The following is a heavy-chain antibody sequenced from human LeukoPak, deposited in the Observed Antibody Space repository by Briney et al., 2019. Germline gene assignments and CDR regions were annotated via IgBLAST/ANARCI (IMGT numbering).Heavy chain of an antibody. Sequence: SETLSLTCTVSGGSISSYYWSWIRQPPGKGLEWIGYIYYSGSTNYNPSLKSRVTIPVDTSKNQFSLKLSSVTAADTAVYYCARAHSSGPIDYWGQGTLVTVSS. CDR2: IYYSGST. D-gene: IGHD6-19*01. CDR1: GGSISSYY. CDR3: ARAHSSGPIDY. V-gene: IGHV4-59*01. J-gene: IGHJ4*02.